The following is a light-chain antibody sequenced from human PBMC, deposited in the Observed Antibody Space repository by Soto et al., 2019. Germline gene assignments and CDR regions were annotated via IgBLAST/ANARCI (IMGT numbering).Light chain of an antibody. CDR3: QHYGTSMWT. CDR1: QSVSSSS. Sequence: EIVLTQSPGTLSLSPGERATLSCRASQSVSSSSLSWYQQKPGQAPRLLIYDTSSRATDIPDRFSGSGSGTDFSLTNSRLEPEDFTVYYGQHYGTSMWTFGQGTTVEIK. V-gene: IGKV3-20*01. CDR2: DTS. J-gene: IGKJ1*01.